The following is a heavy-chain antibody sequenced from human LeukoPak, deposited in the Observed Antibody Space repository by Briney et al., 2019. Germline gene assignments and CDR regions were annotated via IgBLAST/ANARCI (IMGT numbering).Heavy chain of an antibody. V-gene: IGHV3-74*01. Sequence: GGSLRLSRAASGFTFSSYWMHWVRQAPGKGLVWVSRINGDGSATTYADSVKGRFTISRDNAKNTVYLQMDSLRAEDTAVYYCARGGGYSYDYVDYWGQGTLVTVSS. CDR3: ARGGGYSYDYVDY. J-gene: IGHJ4*02. D-gene: IGHD5-18*01. CDR2: INGDGSAT. CDR1: GFTFSSYW.